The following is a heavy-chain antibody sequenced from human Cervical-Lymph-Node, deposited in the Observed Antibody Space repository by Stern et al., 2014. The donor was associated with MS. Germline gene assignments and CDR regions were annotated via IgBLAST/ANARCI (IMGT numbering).Heavy chain of an antibody. CDR1: GYSFNTFA. D-gene: IGHD2-15*01. CDR2: IHTGNGET. V-gene: IGHV1-3*04. J-gene: IGHJ1*01. Sequence: QVQLVQSAAEVKRPGASVKVSCKASGYSFNTFAMHWVRQAPGQSLEWLGWIHTGNGETIYSQKFQGRVTITSDTSASTAYMELSSLRSEDTAIYYCARVSNILLPTLQHWGQGTLVTVSS. CDR3: ARVSNILLPTLQH.